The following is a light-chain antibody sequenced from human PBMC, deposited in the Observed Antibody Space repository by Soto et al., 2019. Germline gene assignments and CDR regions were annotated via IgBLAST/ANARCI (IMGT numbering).Light chain of an antibody. CDR2: DAS. Sequence: EIVLTQFPATLSLSPGERAILSCRASQGVASFLAWYQQNPGQAPRLLIYDASNRATGIPARFSGSGSGTDFTLTISSLEPEDFAVYYCQQRRDWPLTFGGGTKVEIK. CDR3: QQRRDWPLT. J-gene: IGKJ4*02. V-gene: IGKV3-11*01. CDR1: QGVASF.